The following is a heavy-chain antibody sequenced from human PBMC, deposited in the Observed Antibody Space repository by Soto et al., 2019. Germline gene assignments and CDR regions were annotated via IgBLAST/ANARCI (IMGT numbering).Heavy chain of an antibody. D-gene: IGHD2-15*01. CDR3: AKGGGYCSGGSCNVSPGSD. CDR1: GFTFRSYA. CDR2: ISRNGDAT. Sequence: EVQLLESGGGLVQPGGSLRLSCAASGFTFRSYAMSWVRQVPGKGLEWVSAISRNGDATYYADSVKGRFTISRDNSRNTLYLEMNSLRAEGTAIYYCAKGGGYCSGGSCNVSPGSDWGQGSLVTVSS. J-gene: IGHJ4*02. V-gene: IGHV3-23*01.